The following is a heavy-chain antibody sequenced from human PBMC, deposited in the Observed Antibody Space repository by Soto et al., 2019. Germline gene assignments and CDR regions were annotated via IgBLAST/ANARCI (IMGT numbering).Heavy chain of an antibody. Sequence: GSLRLSCAASGFTFSSYGMHWVRQAPGKGLEWVAVIWYDGSNKYYADSVKGRFTIYRDNSKNTLYLQMNSVRAEETGGDYYARENTYYYFFFCYCLSYYYYGIYFWSQGTSVTVSS. D-gene: IGHD3-3*01. CDR3: ARENTYYYFFFCYCLSYYYYGIYF. V-gene: IGHV3-33*01. CDR2: IWYDGSNK. J-gene: IGHJ6*02. CDR1: GFTFSSYG.